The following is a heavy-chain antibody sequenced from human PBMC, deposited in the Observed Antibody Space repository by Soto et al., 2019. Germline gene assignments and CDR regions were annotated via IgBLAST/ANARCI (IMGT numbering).Heavy chain of an antibody. D-gene: IGHD7-27*01. CDR1: GDSVSSNSAA. Sequence: SETLSLTCAISGDSVSSNSAAWNWIRQSPSRGLEWLGRTYYRSKWYNDYAVSVKSRITINPDTSKNQFSLQLNSVTPEDTAVYYCARGRIWGSSTYHAFDIWGQGTMVTVSS. CDR2: TYYRSKWYN. V-gene: IGHV6-1*01. CDR3: ARGRIWGSSTYHAFDI. J-gene: IGHJ3*02.